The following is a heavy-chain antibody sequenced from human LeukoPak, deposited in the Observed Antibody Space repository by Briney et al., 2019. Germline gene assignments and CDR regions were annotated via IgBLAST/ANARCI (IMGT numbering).Heavy chain of an antibody. CDR3: ARVGSGSAFDY. CDR1: GGSISSGDYY. CDR2: IYYSGST. D-gene: IGHD3-10*01. V-gene: IGHV4-31*03. J-gene: IGHJ4*02. Sequence: PSETLSLTCTVSGGSISSGDYYWSWIRQHPGKGLEWIGYIYYSGSTYYNPSLKSRVTISVDTSKNQFSLKLSSVTAADTAVYYCARVGSGSAFDYWGQGTLVTVSS.